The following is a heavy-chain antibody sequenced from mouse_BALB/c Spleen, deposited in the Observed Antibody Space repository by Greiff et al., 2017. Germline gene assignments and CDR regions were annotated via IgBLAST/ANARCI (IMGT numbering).Heavy chain of an antibody. CDR2: IDPANGNT. V-gene: IGHV14-3*02. CDR3: ARPDHVDYFDY. J-gene: IGHJ2*01. Sequence: EVKLQESGAELVKPGASVKLSCTASGFNIKDTYMHWVKQRPEQGLEWIGRIDPANGNTKYDPKFQGKATITADTSSNTAYLQLSSLTSEDTAVYYCARPDHVDYFDYWGQGTTLTVSS. CDR1: GFNIKDTY.